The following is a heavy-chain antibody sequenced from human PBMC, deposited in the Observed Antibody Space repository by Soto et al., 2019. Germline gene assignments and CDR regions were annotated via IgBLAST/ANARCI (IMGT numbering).Heavy chain of an antibody. Sequence: ASVKVSCKASGYTFSNYGISWVRQAPGQGLEWMGWISAYYGNTNYAQKLQGRVTMTTDTSTNTANMELRSLRSDDTAVYYCTGGPVGGSSPYYLDNGGQGTQVTV. D-gene: IGHD1-26*01. V-gene: IGHV1-18*01. CDR2: ISAYYGNT. CDR3: TGGPVGGSSPYYLDN. CDR1: GYTFSNYG. J-gene: IGHJ4*02.